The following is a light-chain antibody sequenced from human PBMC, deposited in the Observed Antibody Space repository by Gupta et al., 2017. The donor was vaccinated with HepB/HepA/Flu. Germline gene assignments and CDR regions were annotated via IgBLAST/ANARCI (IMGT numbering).Light chain of an antibody. CDR3: NSRDSSGNPSEV. CDR2: GKN. V-gene: IGLV3-19*01. Sequence: SSELTQDPAVSVALGQTVRITCQGDSLRSYYASWYQQKPGQAPVLVSYGKNNRPSGIPDRFSGSSSGNTASLTITGAQAEDEADYYGNSRDSSGNPSEVFGTGTKLTVL. CDR1: SLRSYY. J-gene: IGLJ1*01.